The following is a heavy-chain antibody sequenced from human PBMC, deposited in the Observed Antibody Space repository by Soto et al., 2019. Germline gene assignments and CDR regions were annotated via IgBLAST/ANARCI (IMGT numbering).Heavy chain of an antibody. Sequence: QVQLQESGPGLVKPSGTLSLTCTVSGGSISSHNWWIWVRQPPGKGLEWIGEIYHSGITNYNPSLKSRISISVDKSKNLFSLKLSSVTAADTAIYYCARDCDAWNPHYYYGMDVWGQGTTVAVSS. J-gene: IGHJ6*02. CDR3: ARDCDAWNPHYYYGMDV. V-gene: IGHV4-4*02. D-gene: IGHD1-1*01. CDR2: IYHSGIT. CDR1: GGSISSHNW.